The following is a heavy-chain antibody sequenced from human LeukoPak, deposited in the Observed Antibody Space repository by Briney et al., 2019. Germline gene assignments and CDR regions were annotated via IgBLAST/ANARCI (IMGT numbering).Heavy chain of an antibody. D-gene: IGHD3-10*01. CDR2: ICYSGST. CDR3: ARAYYYGSGSQLPDY. V-gene: IGHV4-59*01. CDR1: GGSISSYY. J-gene: IGHJ4*02. Sequence: PSGTLSLTCTVSGGSISSYYWSWIRQPPGKGLECIGYICYSGSTNYNPSLKSRVTISVDTSKNQFSLKLSSVTAADTAVYYCARAYYYGSGSQLPDYWGQGTLVTVPS.